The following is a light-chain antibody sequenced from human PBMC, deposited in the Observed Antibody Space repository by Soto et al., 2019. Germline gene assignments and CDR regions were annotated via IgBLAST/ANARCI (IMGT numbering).Light chain of an antibody. J-gene: IGKJ4*01. V-gene: IGKV3-15*01. CDR2: DAS. CDR1: QNAYNN. CDR3: QQCRNWPLT. Sequence: EIVMTQSPATLSVSPGEGATLSCKASQNAYNNLAWYQQRPGQPPRLLIYDASTRATGISARFSGSGYGTEFTLTISSLQSEDFAVYFCQQCRNWPLTFGGGTKVDIK.